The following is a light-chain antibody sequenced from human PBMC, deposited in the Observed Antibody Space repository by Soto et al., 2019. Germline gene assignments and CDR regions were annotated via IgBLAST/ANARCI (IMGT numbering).Light chain of an antibody. CDR1: QSVSSSF. CDR3: QQYGSSRLT. J-gene: IGKJ4*01. V-gene: IGKV3-20*01. CDR2: GAS. Sequence: EIVLTQSPGTLSLSPGERAXXXXXXSQSVSSSFLTWYQQKPGQAPRLLIYGASSRATGIPDRFSGSGSGTDFTLTISRLEPEDFAVYYCQQYGSSRLTFGGGTKVDIK.